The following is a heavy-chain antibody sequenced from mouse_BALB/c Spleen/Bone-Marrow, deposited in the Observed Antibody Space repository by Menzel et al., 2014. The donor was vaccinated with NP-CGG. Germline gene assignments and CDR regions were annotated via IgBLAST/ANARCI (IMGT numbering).Heavy chain of an antibody. D-gene: IGHD1-1*01. CDR3: ARSGIGYYYGCSSCAMDY. CDR2: ISSGRSII. CDR1: GLTFSSFG. J-gene: IGHJ4*01. Sequence: EVKLVEFGGGLVQPGGSRKLSCAASGLTFSSFGMHWVSQAPEKGLEWVAYISSGRSIIYYADTVKGRFTISRDNPKNTLVLQMTSLRSEDTTMYHCARSGIGYYYGCSSCAMDYWGQGTSVTVSS. V-gene: IGHV5-17*02.